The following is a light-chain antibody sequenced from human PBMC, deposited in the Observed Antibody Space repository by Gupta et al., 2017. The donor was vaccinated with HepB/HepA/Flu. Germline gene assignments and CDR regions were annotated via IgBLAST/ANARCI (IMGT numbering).Light chain of an antibody. CDR3: SSYISSNTLAV. J-gene: IGLJ3*02. V-gene: IGLV2-14*01. CDR2: DVT. CDR1: SSDV. Sequence: QSALTQPASVSGSPGQSLTISCTGTSSDVSWYQQHPGKAPPLLIYDVTKRPARVSYRFSGSKSGNTASLIISGLQAEDEADYYCSSYISSNTLAVFGGGTKVTVL.